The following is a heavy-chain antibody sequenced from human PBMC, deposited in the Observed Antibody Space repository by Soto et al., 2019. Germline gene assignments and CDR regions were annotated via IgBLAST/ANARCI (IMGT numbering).Heavy chain of an antibody. CDR3: AKAGSPVAASMYFDY. J-gene: IGHJ4*02. CDR1: GFTFSSYG. CDR2: ISYDGSNK. V-gene: IGHV3-30*18. D-gene: IGHD2-15*01. Sequence: ESGGGVVQPGRSLRLSCAASGFTFSSYGMHWVRQAPGKGLEWVAVISYDGSNKYYADSVKGRFTISRDNSKNTLYLQMNSLRAEDTAVYYCAKAGSPVAASMYFDYWGQGTLVTVSS.